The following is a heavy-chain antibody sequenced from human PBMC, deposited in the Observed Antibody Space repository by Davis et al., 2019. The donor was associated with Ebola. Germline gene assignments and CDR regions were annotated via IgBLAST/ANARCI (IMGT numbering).Heavy chain of an antibody. Sequence: GGSLRLSCTASRFLFSNSVMHWVRQAPGKGLEWVAVIWYDGSNKYYADSVKGRFTISRDNSKNTLYLQMNSLRAEDTAVYYCARRALVAARLSWFDPWGQGTLVTVSS. D-gene: IGHD6-6*01. CDR3: ARRALVAARLSWFDP. CDR2: IWYDGSNK. V-gene: IGHV3-33*08. J-gene: IGHJ5*02. CDR1: RFLFSNSV.